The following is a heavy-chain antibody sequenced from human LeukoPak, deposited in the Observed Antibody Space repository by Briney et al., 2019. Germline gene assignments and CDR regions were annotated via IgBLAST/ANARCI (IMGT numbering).Heavy chain of an antibody. CDR3: ASRDYSSGWYAY. CDR1: GGSISSSKW. J-gene: IGHJ4*02. Sequence: SETLSLTCAVSGGSISSSKWWSWVRQPPGKGVEWIGEVYHSGSTNYNPSLKSRVTISVDKSKNQFSLKMSSVTAADTAIYYCASRDYSSGWYAYWGQGTLVTVSS. D-gene: IGHD6-19*01. CDR2: VYHSGST. V-gene: IGHV4-4*02.